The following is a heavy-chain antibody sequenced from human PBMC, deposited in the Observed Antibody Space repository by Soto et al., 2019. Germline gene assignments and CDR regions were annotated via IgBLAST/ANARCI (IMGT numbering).Heavy chain of an antibody. CDR3: VRVSIAVSDAFDI. J-gene: IGHJ3*02. V-gene: IGHV3-30-3*01. D-gene: IGHD2-21*01. CDR2: ISYDGSNK. Sequence: QVPLVESGGGVVQPGRSLRLSCAASGFTFSSYAMHWVRQAPGKGLEWVAVISYDGSNKYYADSVKGRFTISRDNSKNTLYLQMNSLRAEDMAVYYCVRVSIAVSDAFDIWGQGTMVTVSS. CDR1: GFTFSSYA.